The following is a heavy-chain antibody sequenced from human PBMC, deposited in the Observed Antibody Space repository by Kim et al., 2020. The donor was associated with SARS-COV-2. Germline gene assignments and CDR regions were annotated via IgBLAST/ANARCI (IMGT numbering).Heavy chain of an antibody. CDR3: AKTGRGYSYGFSYYYYYMDV. D-gene: IGHD5-18*01. CDR1: GFTFSSYA. V-gene: IGHV3-23*01. CDR2: ISGSGGST. J-gene: IGHJ6*03. Sequence: GGSLRLSCAASGFTFSSYAMSWVRQAPGKGLEWVSAISGSGGSTYYADSVKGRFTISRDNSKNTLYLQMNSLRAEDTAVYYCAKTGRGYSYGFSYYYYYMDVWGKGTTVTVSS.